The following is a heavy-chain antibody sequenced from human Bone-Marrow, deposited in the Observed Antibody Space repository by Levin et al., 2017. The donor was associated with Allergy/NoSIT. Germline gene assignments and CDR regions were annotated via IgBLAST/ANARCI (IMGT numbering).Heavy chain of an antibody. CDR2: INPNSGGT. CDR3: ARFHQRLHLGELSVDYYYYYMDV. D-gene: IGHD3-16*02. J-gene: IGHJ6*03. V-gene: IGHV1-2*06. CDR1: GYTFTGYY. Sequence: ASVKVSCKASGYTFTGYYMHWVRQAPGQGLEWMGRINPNSGGTNYAQKFQGRVTMTRDTSISTAYMELSRLRSDDTAVYYCARFHQRLHLGELSVDYYYYYMDVWGKGTTVTVSS.